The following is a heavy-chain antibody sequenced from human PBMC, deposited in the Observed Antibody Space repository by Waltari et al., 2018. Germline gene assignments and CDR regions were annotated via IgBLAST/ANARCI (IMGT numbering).Heavy chain of an antibody. D-gene: IGHD3-3*01. J-gene: IGHJ4*02. V-gene: IGHV1-69*01. CDR2: IIPIFGTA. CDR3: ARDRTIFGVVISGFYFDY. CDR1: GGTFSSYA. Sequence: QVQLVQSGAEVKKPGSSVKVSCKASGGTFSSYAISWVRQAPGQGLEWMGGIIPIFGTANYAPKFQGRVTITADESTSTAYMELSSLRSEDTAVYYCARDRTIFGVVISGFYFDYWGQGTLVTVSS.